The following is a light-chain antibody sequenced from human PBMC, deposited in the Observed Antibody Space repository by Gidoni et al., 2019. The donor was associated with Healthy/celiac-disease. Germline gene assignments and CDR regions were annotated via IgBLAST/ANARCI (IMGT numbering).Light chain of an antibody. Sequence: EIVLTQSPGTLSLSPGERATLSCRASQSIGSHSLAWYQQKPGQAPRLLIFGTSSRATGVPDRFSGSGSGADFTLIITRLEPEDFALYYCQQYGGSPLTFGGXTKIE. CDR3: QQYGGSPLT. CDR2: GTS. J-gene: IGKJ4*01. V-gene: IGKV3-20*01. CDR1: QSIGSHS.